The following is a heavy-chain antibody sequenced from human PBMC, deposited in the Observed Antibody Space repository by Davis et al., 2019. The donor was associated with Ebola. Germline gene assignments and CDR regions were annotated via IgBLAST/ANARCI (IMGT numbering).Heavy chain of an antibody. J-gene: IGHJ4*02. V-gene: IGHV3-23*01. CDR1: GFTFSSYA. D-gene: IGHD3-10*01. CDR3: AKKRASGSYTAYFEY. CDR2: ISGSGGTT. Sequence: GESLKISCAASGFTFSSYAMSWVRQAPGKGLEWVSAISGSGGTTYYADSVKGRFTISRDNPKNTLYLQMNSLSAEDTAVYYCAKKRASGSYTAYFEYWGQGTLVTVAS.